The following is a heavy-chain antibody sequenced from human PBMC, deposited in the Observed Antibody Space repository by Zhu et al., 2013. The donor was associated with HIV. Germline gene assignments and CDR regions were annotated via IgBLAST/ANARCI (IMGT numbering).Heavy chain of an antibody. V-gene: IGHV1-69*06. CDR3: ARDRYCSGGSCPNNWFDP. CDR1: GGTFSSYA. Sequence: QVQLVQSGAEVKKPGSSVKVSCKASGGTFSSYAISWVRQAPGQGLEWMGGIIPIFGTANYAQKFQGRVTITADKSTSTAYMELSSLRSEDTAVYYCARDRYCSGGSCPNNWFDPWGQGTLVTVSS. CDR2: IIPIFGTA. D-gene: IGHD2-15*01. J-gene: IGHJ5*02.